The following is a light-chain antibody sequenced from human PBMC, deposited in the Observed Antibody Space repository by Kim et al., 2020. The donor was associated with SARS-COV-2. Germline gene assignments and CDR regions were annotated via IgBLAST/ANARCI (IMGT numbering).Light chain of an antibody. CDR1: SLRNYY. V-gene: IGLV3-19*01. Sequence: SVALGQTDRITCQGDSLRNYYASWYQQKPGQAPVLVFYGKNNRPSGIPERFSGSSSRNTASLTITGTQAEDEADYYCNSRDSSGVVFGGGTKVTVL. J-gene: IGLJ2*01. CDR3: NSRDSSGVV. CDR2: GKN.